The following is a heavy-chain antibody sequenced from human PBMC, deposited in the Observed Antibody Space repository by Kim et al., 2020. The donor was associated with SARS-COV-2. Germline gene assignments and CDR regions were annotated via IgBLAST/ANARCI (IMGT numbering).Heavy chain of an antibody. CDR1: GGSFSGYY. CDR3: ARKGFYNWNLWVLNWFDP. D-gene: IGHD1-7*01. Sequence: SETLSLTCAVYGGSFSGYYWSWIRQPPGKGLEWIGEINHSGSTNYNPSLKSRVTISVDTSKNQFSLKLSSVTAADTAVYYCARKGFYNWNLWVLNWFDPWGQGTLVTVSS. V-gene: IGHV4-34*01. CDR2: INHSGST. J-gene: IGHJ5*02.